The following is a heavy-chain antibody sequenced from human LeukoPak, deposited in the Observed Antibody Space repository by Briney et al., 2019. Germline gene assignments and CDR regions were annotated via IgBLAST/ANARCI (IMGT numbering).Heavy chain of an antibody. CDR2: INHSGST. Sequence: SWIRQPPGKGLEWIAEINHSGSTNYNPSLKSRVTISVDTSKNQFSLKLSSVTAADTAVYYCARGTGHSSGRLIAFDIWGQGTMVTVSS. J-gene: IGHJ3*02. CDR3: ARGTGHSSGRLIAFDI. D-gene: IGHD6-19*01. V-gene: IGHV4-34*01.